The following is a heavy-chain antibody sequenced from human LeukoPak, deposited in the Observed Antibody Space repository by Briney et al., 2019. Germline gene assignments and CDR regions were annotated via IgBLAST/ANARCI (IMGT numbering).Heavy chain of an antibody. J-gene: IGHJ4*02. CDR1: GYSINNDYY. Sequence: SETLSLTCAVSGYSINNDYYWGWIRQPPGKGLEWIGSIYHSGNTDYNPSLKSRVTISVDTSKNQFSLKLSSVTAADTAVYYCARHLYDSCGYIDYWGQGTLVTVSS. V-gene: IGHV4-38-2*01. D-gene: IGHD3-22*01. CDR2: IYHSGNT. CDR3: ARHLYDSCGYIDY.